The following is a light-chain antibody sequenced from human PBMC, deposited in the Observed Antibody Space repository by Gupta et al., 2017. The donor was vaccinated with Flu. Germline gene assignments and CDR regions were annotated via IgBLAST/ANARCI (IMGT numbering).Light chain of an antibody. V-gene: IGKV3-11*01. Sequence: EVVLTQSLATLSLSPGDRATLSCRASHSVGRYVAWYQQKPGQAPRLLVSDAAARAAGVPARFSGSGAGADFTLTISSLEPEDFAMYYCQQRSNWPPVLTFGGGTRVELK. CDR2: DAA. J-gene: IGKJ4*01. CDR3: QQRSNWPPVLT. CDR1: HSVGRY.